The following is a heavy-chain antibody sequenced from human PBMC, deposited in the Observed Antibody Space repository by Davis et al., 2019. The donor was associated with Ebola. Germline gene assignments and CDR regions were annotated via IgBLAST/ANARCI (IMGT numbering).Heavy chain of an antibody. V-gene: IGHV1-2*04. CDR2: INPNSGGT. CDR3: ARGGSPLAGYYYGMDV. Sequence: ASVKVSCKASGYTFTGYYMHWVRQAPGQGLEWMGWINPNSGGTNYAQKFQGWVTMTRDTSISTAYMELSSLRSEDTAVYYCARGGSPLAGYYYGMDVWGQGTTVTVSS. D-gene: IGHD3-10*01. CDR1: GYTFTGYY. J-gene: IGHJ6*02.